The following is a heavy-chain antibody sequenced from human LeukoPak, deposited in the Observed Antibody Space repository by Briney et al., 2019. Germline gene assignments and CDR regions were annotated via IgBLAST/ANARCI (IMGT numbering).Heavy chain of an antibody. V-gene: IGHV3-7*01. D-gene: IGHD5-24*01. Sequence: GGSLTLSCEASGFTFSGNCMSWVRQAPGKGLEWVASINPDGSQKLYVDSVKGRFTISRDNTKSSLYLQMNSLGAEDTAMYYCAKLLGTATTYDSWGQGTRVTVSS. J-gene: IGHJ4*02. CDR1: GFTFSGNC. CDR3: AKLLGTATTYDS. CDR2: INPDGSQK.